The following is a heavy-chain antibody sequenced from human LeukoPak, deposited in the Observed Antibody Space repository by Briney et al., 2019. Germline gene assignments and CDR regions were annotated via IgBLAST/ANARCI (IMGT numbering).Heavy chain of an antibody. CDR2: INPSGGST. CDR1: GYTFTSYY. D-gene: IGHD6-6*01. Sequence: ASVKVSCKASGYTFTSYYMRWVRQAPGQGLEWMGIINPSGGSTSYAQKFQGRVTMTRDTSTSTVYMELSSLRSEDTAVYYCARGASLIPEYSSSSREDLPGWGQGTLVTVSS. CDR3: ARGASLIPEYSSSSREDLPG. J-gene: IGHJ4*02. V-gene: IGHV1-46*01.